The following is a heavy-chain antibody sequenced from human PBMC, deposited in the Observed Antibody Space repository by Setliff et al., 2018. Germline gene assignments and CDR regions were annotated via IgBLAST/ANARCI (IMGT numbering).Heavy chain of an antibody. V-gene: IGHV4-59*01. J-gene: IGHJ4*02. CDR3: ARGRGEMYS. CDR1: GDSMSFSY. D-gene: IGHD3-10*01. Sequence: SETLSLTCSVSGDSMSFSYWSCIRQPPGKGLEWIGYIYYSGSTDSHPSLKSRVSLSIDTSNNQFSLNVRSVTAADTAIYYCARGRGEMYSWGQGILVTVSS. CDR2: IYYSGST.